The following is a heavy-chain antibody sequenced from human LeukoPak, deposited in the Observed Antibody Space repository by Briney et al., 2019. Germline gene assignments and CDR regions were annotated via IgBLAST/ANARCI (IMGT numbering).Heavy chain of an antibody. CDR2: IYHSGST. CDR3: ARGIPGYFGTSGYYYEY. V-gene: IGHV4-34*01. CDR1: GGSFSGYY. J-gene: IGHJ4*02. D-gene: IGHD3-22*01. Sequence: SETLSLTCAVYGGSFSGYYWSWIRQPPGKGLEWIGSIYHSGSTYYNPSLKSRVTISVDNSRNQFSLGLSSVSAADTAVYYCARGIPGYFGTSGYYYEYWGQGTLVTVSS.